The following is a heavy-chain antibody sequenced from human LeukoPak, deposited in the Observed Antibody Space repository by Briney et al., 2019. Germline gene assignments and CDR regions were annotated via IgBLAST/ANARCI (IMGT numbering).Heavy chain of an antibody. D-gene: IGHD3-10*01. CDR2: ISYGGTNK. CDR3: ARDSLGDPTYYFDY. J-gene: IGHJ4*02. V-gene: IGHV3-30*04. CDR1: GFTFSSYA. Sequence: GGSLRLSCAASGFTFSSYAMHWVRQAPGKGLEWVAVISYGGTNKYYADSVKGRFTTSRDNSKNTLYLQMNSLRAEDTAVYYCARDSLGDPTYYFDYWGQGTLVTVSS.